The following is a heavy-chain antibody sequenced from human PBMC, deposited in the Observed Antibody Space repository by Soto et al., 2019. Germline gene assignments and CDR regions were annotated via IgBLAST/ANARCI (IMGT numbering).Heavy chain of an antibody. CDR1: GGSVSSGSYY. V-gene: IGHV4-61*01. CDR2: IYYSGST. Sequence: SETLSLTCTVSGGSVSSGSYYWSWIRQPPGKGLEWIGYIYYSGSTNYNPSLKSRVTISVDTSKNQFSLKLSSVTAADTAVYYCARDSLDCSGGSCSSGSIDYWGQGTLVTVSS. J-gene: IGHJ4*02. CDR3: ARDSLDCSGGSCSSGSIDY. D-gene: IGHD2-15*01.